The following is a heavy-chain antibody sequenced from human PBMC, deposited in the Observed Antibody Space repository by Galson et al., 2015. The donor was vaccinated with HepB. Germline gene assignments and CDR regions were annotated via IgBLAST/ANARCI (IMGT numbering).Heavy chain of an antibody. CDR1: GFIFSPYA. V-gene: IGHV3-23*01. J-gene: IGHJ4*02. CDR3: AKDRVCSGGSCYFDY. CDR2: ISGSGDTT. Sequence: SLRLSCAASGFIFSPYAMTWVRQAPGKGLEWVSGISGSGDTTYYADSVKGRFTISRDNSKNTLYLQMNSLRAEDTAVYYCAKDRVCSGGSCYFDYWGQGTLVTVSS. D-gene: IGHD2-15*01.